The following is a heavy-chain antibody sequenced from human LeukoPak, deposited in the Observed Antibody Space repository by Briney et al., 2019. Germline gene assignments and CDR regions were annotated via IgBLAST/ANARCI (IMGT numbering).Heavy chain of an antibody. CDR2: ISSSSSYI. CDR3: ARVSCSSTSCYAQYGIDV. J-gene: IGHJ6*04. Sequence: GGSLRLSCAASGFTFSSYSMNWVRQAPGKGLEWVSSISSSSSYIYYADSVKGRLTISRDNAKNSLYLQMNSLRAEDTAVYYCARVSCSSTSCYAQYGIDVWGKGTTVTVSS. V-gene: IGHV3-21*01. CDR1: GFTFSSYS. D-gene: IGHD2-2*01.